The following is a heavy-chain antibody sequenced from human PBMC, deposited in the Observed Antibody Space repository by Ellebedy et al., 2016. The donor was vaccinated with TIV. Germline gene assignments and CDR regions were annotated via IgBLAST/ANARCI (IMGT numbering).Heavy chain of an antibody. CDR1: GFIFGTYS. Sequence: PGGSLRLSCAASGFIFGTYSMTWVRQAPGKGLEWVANINQDGSEKYYVDSVKGRFTISRDNAKNSLYLQMNSLRAEDTAVYYCASGGSSWHSLECWGQGAVVTVSS. V-gene: IGHV3-7*01. CDR3: ASGGSSWHSLEC. J-gene: IGHJ4*02. CDR2: INQDGSEK. D-gene: IGHD6-13*01.